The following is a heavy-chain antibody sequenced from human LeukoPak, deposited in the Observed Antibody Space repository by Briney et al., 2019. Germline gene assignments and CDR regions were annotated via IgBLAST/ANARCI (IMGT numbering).Heavy chain of an antibody. CDR1: GGSISSTSYY. CDR2: IYHSGST. J-gene: IGHJ6*02. Sequence: SETLSLTCTVSGGSISSTSYYWGWIRQPPGKGLECIGEIYHSGSTNYNPSLKSRVTISVDKSKNQFSLKLTSVTAADTAVYYCARDQSSWAAQDYYYGMDVWGQGTTVTVSS. V-gene: IGHV4-39*07. CDR3: ARDQSSWAAQDYYYGMDV. D-gene: IGHD2-15*01.